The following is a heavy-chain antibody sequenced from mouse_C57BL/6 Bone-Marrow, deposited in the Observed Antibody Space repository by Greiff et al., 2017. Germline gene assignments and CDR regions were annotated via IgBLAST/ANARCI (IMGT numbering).Heavy chain of an antibody. CDR2: INPNNGGT. D-gene: IGHD2-14*01. Sequence: EVKLQESGPELVKPGASVKIPCKASGYTFTDYNMDWVKQSHGKSLEWIGDINPNNGGTIYNQKFKGKATLTVDKSSSTAYMERRSLTSEDTAVYYGARWGTAWFSYWGQGTLVTVSA. J-gene: IGHJ3*01. CDR1: GYTFTDYN. V-gene: IGHV1-18*01. CDR3: ARWGTAWFSY.